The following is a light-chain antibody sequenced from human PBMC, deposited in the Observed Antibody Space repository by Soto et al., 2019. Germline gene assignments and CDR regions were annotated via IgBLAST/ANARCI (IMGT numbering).Light chain of an antibody. CDR3: QQYESSLKT. CDR1: QSITSTY. V-gene: IGKV3-20*01. CDR2: GAS. J-gene: IGKJ1*01. Sequence: EVVSTQSPGTLSLSPGERATLSCRASQSITSTYLAWYQQKPGQAPRLLIYGASSRATGIPDRFSGSGSGTDFTLTISRLEPEDFAVYYCQQYESSLKTFGQGTKVE.